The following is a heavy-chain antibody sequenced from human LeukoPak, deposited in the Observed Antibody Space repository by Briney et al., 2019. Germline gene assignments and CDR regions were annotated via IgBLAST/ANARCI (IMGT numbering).Heavy chain of an antibody. J-gene: IGHJ4*02. D-gene: IGHD2-2*01. Sequence: SKTLSLTCTVSDGAITGYYWGWIRQPPGKGLEWIGHILYSGNTNYNPSLKSRVTISVDTSKNRFSLKLSSVTAADTAVYYCARGYSTSWTYYFDYWGQGALVTVSS. V-gene: IGHV4-59*12. CDR3: ARGYSTSWTYYFDY. CDR1: DGAITGYY. CDR2: ILYSGNT.